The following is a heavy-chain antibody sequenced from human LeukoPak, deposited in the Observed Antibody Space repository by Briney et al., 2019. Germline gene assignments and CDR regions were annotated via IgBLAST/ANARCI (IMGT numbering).Heavy chain of an antibody. CDR1: GYTFTSYY. CDR2: INPSVGST. D-gene: IGHD5-12*01. J-gene: IGHJ4*02. V-gene: IGHV1-46*03. CDR3: TRDSYSGYDRSLGY. Sequence: ASVKVSCKASGYTFTSYYIHWVRRAPGQGLEWMGIINPSVGSTSYAQKFQGRVTMTRDTSTSTVYMELSSLRSEDTAMYYCTRDSYSGYDRSLGYWGQGTLVTVSS.